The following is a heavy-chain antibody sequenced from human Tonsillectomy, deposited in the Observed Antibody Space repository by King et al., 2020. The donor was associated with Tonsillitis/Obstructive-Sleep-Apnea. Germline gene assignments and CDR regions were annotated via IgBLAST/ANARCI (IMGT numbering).Heavy chain of an antibody. J-gene: IGHJ4*02. CDR1: GFTFSTFD. Sequence: VQLVESGGGLVQPGGSLRLSCAASGFTFSTFDMNWVRQAPGKGLEWVSYISDTGGDIDYADSVKGRFTISRDNANNLLYLQMNSLRAEDTAVYYCHAPYYPRDYWGQGSLVTVSS. D-gene: IGHD2-21*01. V-gene: IGHV3-48*03. CDR3: HAPYYPRDY. CDR2: ISDTGGDI.